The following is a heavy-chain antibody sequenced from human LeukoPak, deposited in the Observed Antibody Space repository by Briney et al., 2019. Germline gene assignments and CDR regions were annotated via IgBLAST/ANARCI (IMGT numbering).Heavy chain of an antibody. Sequence: NPSETLSLTCTVSGASISSYYWSWIRQPPGKGLEWIGYIYYSGTTKYNPSLKSRVTISIDTSKNQFSLKVNSVTAADTAVYCCARGQPQRYNSGWYVNWFDPWGQGTLVSVSS. CDR3: ARGQPQRYNSGWYVNWFDP. CDR1: GASISSYY. V-gene: IGHV4-59*01. J-gene: IGHJ5*02. D-gene: IGHD6-19*01. CDR2: IYYSGTT.